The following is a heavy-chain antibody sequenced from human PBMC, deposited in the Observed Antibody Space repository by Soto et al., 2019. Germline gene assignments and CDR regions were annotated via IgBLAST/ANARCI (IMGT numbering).Heavy chain of an antibody. CDR3: ARGRADIVLTVQWADAFDI. V-gene: IGHV1-18*01. J-gene: IGHJ3*02. Sequence: GASVKVSCKASGYTFTSYGISWVRQAPGQGLEWMGWISAYNGNTNYAQKLQGRVTMTTDTSTSTAYMELRSLRSDDTAVYYCARGRADIVLTVQWADAFDIWGQGTMVTGSS. CDR1: GYTFTSYG. D-gene: IGHD2-8*01. CDR2: ISAYNGNT.